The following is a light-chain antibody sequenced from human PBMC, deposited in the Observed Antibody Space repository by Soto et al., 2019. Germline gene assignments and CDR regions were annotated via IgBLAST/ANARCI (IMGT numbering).Light chain of an antibody. Sequence: AIQLTQSPSSLSASVGDRVTITCRASQGISSALAWYQQKQGKAPKLLIYDASSLESGVPSRFGGSGSGTDFTLTISSLQPEDFATYYCQQFNSYPLTFGGGTKVEIK. CDR3: QQFNSYPLT. CDR2: DAS. J-gene: IGKJ4*01. V-gene: IGKV1-13*02. CDR1: QGISSA.